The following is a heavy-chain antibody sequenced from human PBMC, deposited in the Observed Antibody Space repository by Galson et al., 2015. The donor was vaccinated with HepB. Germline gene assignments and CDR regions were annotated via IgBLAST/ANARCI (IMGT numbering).Heavy chain of an antibody. CDR3: TTAPWDHFFYYYIDV. Sequence: SLRLSCAASGFTFSNARMSWVRQAPGKGLEWVGRIKSKTEGGTTDYAAPVKGRFTISRDDSKNTLYVQMNSLKTEDTAVYYCTTAPWDHFFYYYIDVWGKGTTVTVSS. V-gene: IGHV3-15*01. J-gene: IGHJ6*03. CDR2: IKSKTEGGTT. CDR1: GFTFSNAR. D-gene: IGHD1-26*01.